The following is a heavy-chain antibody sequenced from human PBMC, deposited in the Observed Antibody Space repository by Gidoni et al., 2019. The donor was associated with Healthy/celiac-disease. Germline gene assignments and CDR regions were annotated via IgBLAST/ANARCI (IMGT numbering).Heavy chain of an antibody. D-gene: IGHD3-3*01. CDR1: GYPFTSYY. CDR2: INPSGGST. Sequence: QVQLVQSGAEVKKPGASVKVSCKASGYPFTSYYMHWVRQAPGQGLEWMGIINPSGGSTSYAQKFQGRVTMTKDTSTSTVYMELSSLRSEDTAVYYCARDHPYDFWSGYFNYYYYGMDVWGQGTTVTVSS. J-gene: IGHJ6*02. V-gene: IGHV1-46*03. CDR3: ARDHPYDFWSGYFNYYYYGMDV.